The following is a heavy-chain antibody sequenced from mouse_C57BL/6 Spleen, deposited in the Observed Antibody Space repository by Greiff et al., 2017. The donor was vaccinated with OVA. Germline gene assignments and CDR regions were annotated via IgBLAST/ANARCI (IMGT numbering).Heavy chain of an antibody. CDR3: ARGSNGYWYFDV. Sequence: VQLKQPGAELVMPGASVKLSCKASGYTFTSYWMHWVKQRPGQGLEWIGEIDPSDSYTNYNQKFKGKSTLTVDKSSSTAYMQLSSLTSEDSAVYYCARGSNGYWYFDVWGTGTTVTVSS. D-gene: IGHD1-1*01. CDR2: IDPSDSYT. J-gene: IGHJ1*03. V-gene: IGHV1-69*01. CDR1: GYTFTSYW.